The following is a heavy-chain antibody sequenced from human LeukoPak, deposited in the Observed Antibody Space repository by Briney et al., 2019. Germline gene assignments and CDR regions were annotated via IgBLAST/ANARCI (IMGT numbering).Heavy chain of an antibody. CDR3: ARGLLAGYSSSWYRDY. CDR2: IYYSGNT. Sequence: KPSETLSLTCTVSGGSIRSYYWNWIRQPPGKGLEWIGYIYYSGNTNYNPSLKSRVTISVDTSKNQFSLKLSSVTAADTAVYYCARGLLAGYSSSWYRDYWGQGTLVTVSS. D-gene: IGHD6-13*01. J-gene: IGHJ4*02. V-gene: IGHV4-59*12. CDR1: GGSIRSYY.